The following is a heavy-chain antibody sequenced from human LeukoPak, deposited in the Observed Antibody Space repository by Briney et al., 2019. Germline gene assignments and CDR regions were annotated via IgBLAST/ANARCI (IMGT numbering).Heavy chain of an antibody. J-gene: IGHJ1*01. V-gene: IGHV4-59*02. D-gene: IGHD2-15*01. CDR3: ARGYCSDEICPVFPS. CDR1: GGSVTSYY. CDR2: ISNTGAT. Sequence: SETLSLTCSVSGGSVTSYYWNWVRQTPEMGLEWIGYISNTGATDYGPAFTSRVSMSLDTSKNQFSLKLTYVAAADTGVYYCARGYCSDEICPVFPSWGQGTLVTVSS.